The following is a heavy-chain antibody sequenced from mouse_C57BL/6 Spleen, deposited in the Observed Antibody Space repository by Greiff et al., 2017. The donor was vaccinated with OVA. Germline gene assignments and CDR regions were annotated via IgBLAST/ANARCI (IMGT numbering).Heavy chain of an antibody. CDR3: ARSDYYGSSYWYFDV. CDR1: GYTFTSYW. J-gene: IGHJ1*03. CDR2: IDPSDSET. D-gene: IGHD1-1*01. V-gene: IGHV1-52*01. Sequence: QVQLKQPGAELVRPGSSVTLSCKASGYTFTSYWMHWVKQRPIQGLEWIGNIDPSDSETHYNQKFKDKATLTVDKSSSTAYMQLSSLTSEVSAVYYGARSDYYGSSYWYFDVWGTGTTVTVSS.